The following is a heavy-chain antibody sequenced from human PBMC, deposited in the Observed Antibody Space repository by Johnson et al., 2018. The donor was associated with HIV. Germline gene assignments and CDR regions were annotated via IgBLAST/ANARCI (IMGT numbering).Heavy chain of an antibody. Sequence: VQLVESGGGLVNPGGSLRLSCAASGFSFSDYYMSWIRQAPGKGLEWVSYITSSGTTVYYADSVKGRFSISRDNAKHSLYLQMNSLRAEDTAVYYCVCLRVSLSAFDIWGQGTMVTVSS. CDR1: GFSFSDYY. D-gene: IGHD2-21*01. V-gene: IGHV3-11*04. CDR3: VCLRVSLSAFDI. CDR2: ITSSGTTV. J-gene: IGHJ3*02.